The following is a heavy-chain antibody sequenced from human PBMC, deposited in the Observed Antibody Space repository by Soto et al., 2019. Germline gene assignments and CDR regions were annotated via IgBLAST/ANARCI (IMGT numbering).Heavy chain of an antibody. Sequence: EVQLVESGGGLVQPGGSLRLSCAASGFTFRSYWMRWVRQAPGKGLEWVANIKQDGSEKYYVDSVKGRFTISRDNAKNSLERQRNSRRAEDTAVYYCARGRGCSTGCHNFDYWGQGTLVTVSS. CDR3: ARGRGCSTGCHNFDY. D-gene: IGHD2-2*01. J-gene: IGHJ4*02. CDR2: IKQDGSEK. V-gene: IGHV3-7*01. CDR1: GFTFRSYW.